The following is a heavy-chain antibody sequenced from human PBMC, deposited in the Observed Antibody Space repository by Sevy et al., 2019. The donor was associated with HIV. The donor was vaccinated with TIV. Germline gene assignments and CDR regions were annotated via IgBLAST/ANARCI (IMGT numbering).Heavy chain of an antibody. CDR2: IYYSGGTNDKGGT. CDR3: AGGRDFRGTNWFDP. CDR1: NGSISDYY. Sequence: SETLSLTCTISNGSISDYYWSWIRLSPGKGLEYIGYIYYSGGTNDKGGTNYNPALKSRVTISIDVSKSQFSLKLTSVTVAETALYYGAGGRDFRGTNWFDPWGQGTLVTVSS. J-gene: IGHJ5*02. V-gene: IGHV4-59*08. D-gene: IGHD1-1*01.